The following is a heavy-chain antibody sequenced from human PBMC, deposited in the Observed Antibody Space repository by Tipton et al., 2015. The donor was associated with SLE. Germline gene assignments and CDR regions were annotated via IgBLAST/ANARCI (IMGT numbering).Heavy chain of an antibody. Sequence: TLSLTCAVYGGSFSGYYWSWIRQHPGKGLEWLGYIYYSGVTHYNPSLKSRVNISADTSNNQFSLKLISVTAADTAVYYCARDNGGYGDFDYWGQGTLVTVSS. CDR1: GGSFSGYY. V-gene: IGHV4-31*11. D-gene: IGHD1-1*01. CDR2: IYYSGVT. CDR3: ARDNGGYGDFDY. J-gene: IGHJ4*02.